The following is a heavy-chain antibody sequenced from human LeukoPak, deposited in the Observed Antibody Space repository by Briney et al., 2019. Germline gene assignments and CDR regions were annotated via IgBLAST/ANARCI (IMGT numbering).Heavy chain of an antibody. D-gene: IGHD2-15*01. J-gene: IGHJ4*02. V-gene: IGHV3-23*01. CDR2: ISDGASST. Sequence: GGSLRLSCTASGFTFTSYAMSWVRQAPGKGLEWVSTISDGASSTYYADSVKGRFTISRDSSKNTLYLQMNSLRVEDTAIYYCAKGSLGGGTSYFDYWGQGTLVTVSS. CDR1: GFTFTSYA. CDR3: AKGSLGGGTSYFDY.